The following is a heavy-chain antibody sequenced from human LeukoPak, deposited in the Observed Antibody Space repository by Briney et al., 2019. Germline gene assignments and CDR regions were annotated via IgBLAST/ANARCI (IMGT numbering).Heavy chain of an antibody. Sequence: ASVKVSCKASGYIFNHFYMHWVRQAPGQGLEWMGRINPSGGGTNYAQKFQGRVTMTRDTSISTAYMELSRLRSDDTAVYYCAKGGGWFYYFDYWGQGTLVTVSS. CDR2: INPSGGGT. V-gene: IGHV1-2*02. CDR3: AKGGGWFYYFDY. J-gene: IGHJ4*02. D-gene: IGHD6-19*01. CDR1: GYIFNHFY.